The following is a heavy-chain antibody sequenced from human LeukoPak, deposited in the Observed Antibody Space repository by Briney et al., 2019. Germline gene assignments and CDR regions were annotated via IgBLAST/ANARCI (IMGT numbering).Heavy chain of an antibody. D-gene: IGHD3-10*01. CDR2: IIPIFGTA. CDR3: ARVILWSGSYYKVENWFDP. V-gene: IGHV1-69*13. Sequence: ASVKVSCKASGGTFSSYAISWVRQAPGQGLEWMGGIIPIFGTANYAQKFQGRVTITVDESTSTAYMELSSLRSEDTAVYYCARVILWSGSYYKVENWFDPWGQGTLVTVSS. J-gene: IGHJ5*02. CDR1: GGTFSSYA.